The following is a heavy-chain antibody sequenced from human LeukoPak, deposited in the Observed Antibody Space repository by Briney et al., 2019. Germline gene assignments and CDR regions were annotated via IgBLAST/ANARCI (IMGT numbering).Heavy chain of an antibody. CDR3: AGDWGYQLPKGDAFDI. J-gene: IGHJ3*02. D-gene: IGHD2-2*01. CDR1: GGSFSGYY. V-gene: IGHV4-34*01. Sequence: PSETLSLTCAVYGGSFSGYYWSWIRQPPGKGLEWIGEINHSGSTNYNPSLKSRVTISVDTSKNQFSLKLSSVTAADTAVYYCAGDWGYQLPKGDAFDIWGQGTMVTVSS. CDR2: INHSGST.